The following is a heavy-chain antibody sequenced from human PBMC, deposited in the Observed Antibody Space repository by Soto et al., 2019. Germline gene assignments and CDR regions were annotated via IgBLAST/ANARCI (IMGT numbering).Heavy chain of an antibody. CDR2: IYYSGST. J-gene: IGHJ5*02. V-gene: IGHV4-39*01. Sequence: SETLSLTCTVSGGSISSSSYYWGWIRQPPGKGLEWMGGIYYSGSTYFNPSLKSRVTISVDTSKNQFSLKLSSVTAADTAVYYCARGRPGIAGVDPWGQGTLVTVSS. D-gene: IGHD6-13*01. CDR1: GGSISSSSYY. CDR3: ARGRPGIAGVDP.